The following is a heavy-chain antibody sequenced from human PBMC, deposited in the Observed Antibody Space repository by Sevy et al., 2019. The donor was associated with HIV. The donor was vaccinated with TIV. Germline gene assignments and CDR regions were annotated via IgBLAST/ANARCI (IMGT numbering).Heavy chain of an antibody. V-gene: IGHV3-23*01. CDR3: AREGCSKPHDY. Sequence: GGSLRLSCAASGFTFRNYAMSWVRQAPGKGLEWVSTFSFGGGQINYADSVKGRFTISRDDSKNTLYLQMNSLRAEDTAIYYCAREGCSKPHDYWGQGTLVTVSS. J-gene: IGHJ4*02. D-gene: IGHD3-10*02. CDR1: GFTFRNYA. CDR2: FSFGGGQI.